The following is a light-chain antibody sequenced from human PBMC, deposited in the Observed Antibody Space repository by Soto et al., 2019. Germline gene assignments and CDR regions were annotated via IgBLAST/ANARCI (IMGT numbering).Light chain of an antibody. CDR2: GAS. V-gene: IGKV3-15*01. CDR1: QSVSSN. CDR3: QQYNNWPPLT. J-gene: IGKJ4*01. Sequence: EIVMTQSPATLSLSPGERATLSCRASQSVSSNLSWYQQNPGHAPRLLIYGASTRATAIPPSFIGSGCGTAFTPTISSLQSEDFAVDYCQQYNNWPPLTFGGGTKVEIK.